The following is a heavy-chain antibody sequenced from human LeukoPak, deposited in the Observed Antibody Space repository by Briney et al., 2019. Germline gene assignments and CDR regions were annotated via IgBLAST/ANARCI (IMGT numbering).Heavy chain of an antibody. J-gene: IGHJ2*01. CDR1: GFTFDDYA. CDR2: ISWNSGSI. Sequence: GRSLRLSCAASGFTFDDYAMHWVRQAPGKGLEWVSGISWNSGSIGYADSVKGRFTISRDNAKNSLYLQMNSLRAEDTALYYCAKDTNYGGNSGYFDLWGRGTLVTVSS. CDR3: AKDTNYGGNSGYFDL. V-gene: IGHV3-9*01. D-gene: IGHD4-23*01.